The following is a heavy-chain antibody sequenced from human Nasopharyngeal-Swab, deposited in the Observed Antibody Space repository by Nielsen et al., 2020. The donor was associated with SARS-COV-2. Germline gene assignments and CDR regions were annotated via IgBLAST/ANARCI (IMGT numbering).Heavy chain of an antibody. CDR3: ARSNPYYDSSGIDAFDI. CDR1: GGSISSGDYY. Sequence: SETLSLTCTVSGGSISSGDYYWSWIRQPPGKGLEWIGYIYYSGSTYYNPSLKSRVTISVDTSKNQFSLKLSSVTAADTAVYYCARSNPYYDSSGIDAFDIWGQGTMVTVSS. CDR2: IYYSGST. V-gene: IGHV4-30-4*01. D-gene: IGHD3-22*01. J-gene: IGHJ3*02.